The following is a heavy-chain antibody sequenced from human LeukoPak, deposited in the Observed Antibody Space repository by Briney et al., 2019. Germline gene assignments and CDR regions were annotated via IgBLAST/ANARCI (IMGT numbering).Heavy chain of an antibody. V-gene: IGHV3-7*01. Sequence: PGGSLRFSCAASGFTFSSYWMSWVRQAPGKGLEWVANIKQDGSEKYYVDSVKGRFTISRDNAKNSLYLQMNSLRAEDTAVYYCARDGNGRGAVAGNLGGYWGQGTLVTVSS. CDR3: ARDGNGRGAVAGNLGGY. J-gene: IGHJ4*02. CDR1: GFTFSSYW. CDR2: IKQDGSEK. D-gene: IGHD6-19*01.